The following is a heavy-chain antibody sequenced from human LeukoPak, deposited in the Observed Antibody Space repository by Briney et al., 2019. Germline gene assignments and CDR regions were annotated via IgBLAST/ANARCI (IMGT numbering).Heavy chain of an antibody. CDR1: GYTFTTYG. CDR3: ARGVWRMLLGGREQNWFDP. J-gene: IGHJ5*02. CDR2: ISVYNGNT. V-gene: IGHV1-18*01. Sequence: ASVKVSCKASGYTFTTYGISWVRQAPGQGLEWMGWISVYNGNTNYAPKFQGTVTMTADTSTSTAYMELRSLRSADTAVYYCARGVWRMLLGGREQNWFDPWGEGTLVTVSS. D-gene: IGHD2-8*01.